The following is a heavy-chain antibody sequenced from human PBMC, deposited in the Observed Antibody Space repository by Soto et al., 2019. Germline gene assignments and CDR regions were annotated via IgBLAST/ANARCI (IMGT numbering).Heavy chain of an antibody. CDR3: TSQYCSGGSCYSR. J-gene: IGHJ4*02. D-gene: IGHD2-15*01. V-gene: IGHV3-73*01. CDR1: GFTLSGSA. CDR2: IRSKANSYAT. Sequence: EVQLVESGGGLVQPGGSLKLSCAASGFTLSGSAMHWVRQASGKGLEWVGRIRSKANSYATAYAASVKGRFTISRDDSKNTAYLQMNSLKTEDTAVYYCTSQYCSGGSCYSRWGQGTLVTVSS.